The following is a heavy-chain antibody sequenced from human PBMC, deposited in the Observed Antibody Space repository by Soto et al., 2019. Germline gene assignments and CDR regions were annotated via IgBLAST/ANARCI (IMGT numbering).Heavy chain of an antibody. CDR1: GFTFSSYW. J-gene: IGHJ3*02. CDR2: INGDGSST. CDR3: ARAPYSTSWSAFDI. D-gene: IGHD2-2*01. V-gene: IGHV3-74*01. Sequence: PGGSLRLSCAASGFTFSSYWMHWVRQAPGKGLVWVSRINGDGSSTNYADSVKGRFTISRDNAKNTLYLQMNSLRVEDTAVYYCARAPYSTSWSAFDIWGQGTMVTVSS.